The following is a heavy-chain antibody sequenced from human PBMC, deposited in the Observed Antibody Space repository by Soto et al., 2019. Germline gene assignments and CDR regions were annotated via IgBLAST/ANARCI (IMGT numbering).Heavy chain of an antibody. CDR2: INHSGST. CDR3: ARVRRTQHSYYYGMDV. Sequence: SSETLSLTCAVYGGSFSGYYWSWIRQPPGKGLEWIGEINHSGSTNYNPSLKSRVTISVDTSKNQFSLKLSSVTAADTAVYYCARVRRTQHSYYYGMDVWGQGTTVTVSS. D-gene: IGHD1-1*01. J-gene: IGHJ6*02. CDR1: GGSFSGYY. V-gene: IGHV4-34*01.